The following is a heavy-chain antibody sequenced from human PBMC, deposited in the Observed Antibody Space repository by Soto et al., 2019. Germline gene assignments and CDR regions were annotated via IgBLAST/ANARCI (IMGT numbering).Heavy chain of an antibody. Sequence: GGSLRLSCSASGFTFCTYWMSSVRHAPGKGLEWVANIKQDGSEKYYVDSVRGRFTISRDTAKDSLYLQMNSLRAEDTAVYDCARAYYYDSSGFSPGGYWGQGTLVTVSS. D-gene: IGHD3-22*01. J-gene: IGHJ4*02. CDR3: ARAYYYDSSGFSPGGY. V-gene: IGHV3-7*01. CDR1: GFTFCTYW. CDR2: IKQDGSEK.